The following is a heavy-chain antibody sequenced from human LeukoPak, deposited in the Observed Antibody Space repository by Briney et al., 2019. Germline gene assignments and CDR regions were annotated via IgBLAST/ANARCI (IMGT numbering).Heavy chain of an antibody. Sequence: GGSLRLSCAASGFTFDDYAMHWVRQAPGKGLEWVSGISWNSGSIDYADSVKGRFTISRDNAKNSLYLQMNSLRAEDMALYYCAKGEDYDSSGYSYFDYWGQGTLVTVSS. CDR1: GFTFDDYA. CDR3: AKGEDYDSSGYSYFDY. CDR2: ISWNSGSI. J-gene: IGHJ4*02. D-gene: IGHD3-22*01. V-gene: IGHV3-9*03.